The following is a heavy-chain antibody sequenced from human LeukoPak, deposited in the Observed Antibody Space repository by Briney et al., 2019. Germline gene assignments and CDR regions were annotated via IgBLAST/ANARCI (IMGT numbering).Heavy chain of an antibody. CDR1: GFTFSSYS. J-gene: IGHJ4*02. Sequence: GGSLRLSCAASGFTFSSYSMNWVRQAPGKGLEWVSSISSSSSYIYYADSAKGRFTISRDNAKNSLYLQMNSLRAEDTAVYYCARDGGPIVPAAPSFDYWGQGTLVTVSS. D-gene: IGHD2-2*01. V-gene: IGHV3-21*01. CDR3: ARDGGPIVPAAPSFDY. CDR2: ISSSSSYI.